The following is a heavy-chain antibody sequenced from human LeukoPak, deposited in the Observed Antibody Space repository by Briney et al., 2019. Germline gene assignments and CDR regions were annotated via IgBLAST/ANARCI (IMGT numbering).Heavy chain of an antibody. Sequence: PGGSLRLSCGASGFTFSSYGMHWVRQAPGKGLDWVAFIHHDGSNKYYADSVRGRFTISRDNSKNTLYLQMNSLRAEDTAVYYCARDNRGDYYGSGSYYILRRYYFDYWGQGTLVTVSS. CDR1: GFTFSSYG. CDR2: IHHDGSNK. CDR3: ARDNRGDYYGSGSYYILRRYYFDY. J-gene: IGHJ4*02. V-gene: IGHV3-30*02. D-gene: IGHD3-10*01.